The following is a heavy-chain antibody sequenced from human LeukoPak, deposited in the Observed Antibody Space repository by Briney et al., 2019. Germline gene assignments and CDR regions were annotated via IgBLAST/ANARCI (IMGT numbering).Heavy chain of an antibody. D-gene: IGHD3-10*01. V-gene: IGHV3-48*03. Sequence: GGSLRLSCAASGFTFSSYEMNWVRQAPGKGLEWVSYISSSGSTIYYADSVKGRFTISRDNSKNTLYLQMNSLRAEDTAVYYCAKAVYRITMVRGVIDYWGQGTLVTVSS. CDR3: AKAVYRITMVRGVIDY. J-gene: IGHJ4*02. CDR2: ISSSGSTI. CDR1: GFTFSSYE.